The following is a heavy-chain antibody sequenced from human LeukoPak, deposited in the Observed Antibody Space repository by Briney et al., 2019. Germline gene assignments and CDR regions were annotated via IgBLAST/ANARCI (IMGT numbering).Heavy chain of an antibody. J-gene: IGHJ5*02. D-gene: IGHD3-22*01. CDR1: GGSIINSNW. Sequence: SETLSLTCAVSGGSIINSNWWSWVRQPPGKGLEWIGEIDHSGSTSYNPSLKSRVTISVDTSKNQFSLKLSSVTAADTAIYYCARSHYYDSSGSHNNWFDPWGQGTLVTVSS. CDR3: ARSHYYDSSGSHNNWFDP. V-gene: IGHV4-4*02. CDR2: IDHSGST.